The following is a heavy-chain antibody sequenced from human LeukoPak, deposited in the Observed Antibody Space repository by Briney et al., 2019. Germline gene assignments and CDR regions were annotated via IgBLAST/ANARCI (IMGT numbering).Heavy chain of an antibody. CDR1: GGSISRSSYY. V-gene: IGHV4-39*01. J-gene: IGHJ4*02. D-gene: IGHD3-3*01. CDR3: ARPRGDLWSGYDY. CDR2: TYYSGST. Sequence: PSETLSLTCSVSGGSISRSSYYWTWIRQSPGRGLEWIGNTYYSGSTLYNPSLKSRVTISVDTSKNKFSLRLPSVTAADAAVYYCARPRGDLWSGYDYWGQGVLVTVSP.